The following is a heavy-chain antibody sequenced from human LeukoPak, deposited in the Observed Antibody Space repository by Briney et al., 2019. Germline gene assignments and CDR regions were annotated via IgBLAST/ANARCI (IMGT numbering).Heavy chain of an antibody. CDR3: ARGLWGYLVRGVIIFDY. CDR2: INHSGST. J-gene: IGHJ4*02. Sequence: SETLSLTCTVSGGSISSYYWSWIRQPPGKGLEWIGEINHSGSTNYNPSLKSRVTISVDTSKNQFSLKLSSVTAADTAVYYCARGLWGYLVRGVIIFDYWGQGTLVTVSS. D-gene: IGHD3-10*01. CDR1: GGSISSYY. V-gene: IGHV4-34*01.